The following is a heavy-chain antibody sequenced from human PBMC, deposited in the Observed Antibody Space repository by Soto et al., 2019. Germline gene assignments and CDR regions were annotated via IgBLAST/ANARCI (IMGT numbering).Heavy chain of an antibody. CDR1: GYTFTSYY. V-gene: IGHV1-46*01. CDR3: ASQSQPEYSYGYITPTMDY. Sequence: QVQLVQSGAEVKKPGASVKVSCKASGYTFTSYYMHWVRQAPGQGLEWMGIINPSGGSTSYAQKFQGRVTMTRDTSTSTVYMELSSLRSEDTAVYYCASQSQPEYSYGYITPTMDYWGQGTLVTVSS. J-gene: IGHJ4*02. D-gene: IGHD5-18*01. CDR2: INPSGGST.